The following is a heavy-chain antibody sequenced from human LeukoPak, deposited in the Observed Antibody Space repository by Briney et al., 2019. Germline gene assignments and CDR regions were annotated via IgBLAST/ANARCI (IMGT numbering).Heavy chain of an antibody. CDR2: IYTSGST. Sequence: SETLSLTCTVSGGSISSGSYYWSWIRQPAGKGLEWIGRIYTSGSTNYNPSLKSRVTISVDTSKNQFSLKLSSVTAADTAVYYCAREEGHFHYWGEGTLDTVSS. J-gene: IGHJ4*02. CDR3: AREEGHFHY. CDR1: GGSISSGSYY. V-gene: IGHV4-61*02.